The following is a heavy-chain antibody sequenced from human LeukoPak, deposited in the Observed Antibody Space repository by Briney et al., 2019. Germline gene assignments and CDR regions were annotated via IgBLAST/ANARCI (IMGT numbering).Heavy chain of an antibody. CDR3: AKIYCSGTSCTAFDP. J-gene: IGHJ5*02. CDR1: GGTISSFY. V-gene: IGHV4-59*01. CDR2: IYYSGYT. D-gene: IGHD2-2*01. Sequence: SETLSLTCTVSGGTISSFYWSWIRQPPGKGLEWIGDIYYSGYTNYNPSLKSRVAISVDTSKNQFSLKVNSVTAADTAMYYCAKIYCSGTSCTAFDPWGQGTLVTVSS.